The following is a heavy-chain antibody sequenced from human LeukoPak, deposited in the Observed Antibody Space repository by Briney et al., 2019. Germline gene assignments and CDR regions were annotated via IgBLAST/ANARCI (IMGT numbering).Heavy chain of an antibody. CDR1: GFTFSRLA. J-gene: IGHJ4*02. CDR3: TTQAGVERGAAVATTIDY. D-gene: IGHD5-12*01. V-gene: IGHV3-21*01. CDR2: ISPSGGHI. Sequence: PGGPLRLSCAGSGFTFSRLAMNWVRQASREGLEWVSSISPSGGHIYYADSVRGRFTVSRDNAKNSLYLQMDSLRDGDTAVYYCTTQAGVERGAAVATTIDYWGQGTLVTVSS.